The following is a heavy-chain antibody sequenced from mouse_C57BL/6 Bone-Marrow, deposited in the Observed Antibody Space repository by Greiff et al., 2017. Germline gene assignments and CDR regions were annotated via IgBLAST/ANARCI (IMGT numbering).Heavy chain of an antibody. CDR3: ARYWGYFDY. V-gene: IGHV7-3*01. Sequence: EVKLVESGGGLVQPGGSLRLSCAASGFTFTDYYMSWVRQPPGKALEWLGFIRNKANGYTTEYSASVKGRFTISRDNSQSILYLQMNALRAEDSATYYCARYWGYFDYWGQGTTLTVSS. CDR1: GFTFTDYY. CDR2: IRNKANGYTT. J-gene: IGHJ2*01.